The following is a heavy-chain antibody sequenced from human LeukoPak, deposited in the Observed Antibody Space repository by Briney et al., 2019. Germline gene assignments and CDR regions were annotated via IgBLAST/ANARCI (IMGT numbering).Heavy chain of an antibody. CDR1: GGSISSGGYY. J-gene: IGHJ4*02. Sequence: SQTLSLTCTVSGGSISSGGYYWSWIRQHPGKGLEWIGYIYYSGSTYYNSSLKSRVTISVDTSKNQFSLKLSSVTAADTAVYYCAREQRMVRGVITLDYWGQGTLVTVSS. V-gene: IGHV4-31*03. D-gene: IGHD3-10*01. CDR2: IYYSGST. CDR3: AREQRMVRGVITLDY.